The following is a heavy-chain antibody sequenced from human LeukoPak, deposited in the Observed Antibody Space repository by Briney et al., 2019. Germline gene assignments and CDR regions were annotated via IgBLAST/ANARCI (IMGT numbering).Heavy chain of an antibody. J-gene: IGHJ4*02. CDR1: GFNFKNYA. CDR3: AREAVNYGGSDY. Sequence: GTSLRLSCGASGFNFKNYAMHWVRQAPGKGLEWVGVISYDGTKKYHAASVKGWFTISRDNPKNTVFLQMNDLRPDDMALYYCAREAVNYGGSDYWGQGTLVTVSS. D-gene: IGHD3-16*01. CDR2: ISYDGTKK. V-gene: IGHV3-30*04.